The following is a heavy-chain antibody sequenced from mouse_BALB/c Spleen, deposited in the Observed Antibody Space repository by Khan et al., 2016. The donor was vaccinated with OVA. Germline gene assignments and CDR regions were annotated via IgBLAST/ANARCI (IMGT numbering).Heavy chain of an antibody. CDR3: ARTMTTAKGDYYAMDY. CDR1: GFTFSSYG. Sequence: EVQLVESGGDLVKPGGSLKLSCAASGFTFSSYGMSWVRQTPDKRLEWVATISSGGHYTYFPDSVRGRFTLSRDTATNTLYLQSGSLKSEDTAMYYCARTMTTAKGDYYAMDYWGQGTSVTGSS. V-gene: IGHV5-6*01. CDR2: ISSGGHYT. D-gene: IGHD1-2*01. J-gene: IGHJ4*01.